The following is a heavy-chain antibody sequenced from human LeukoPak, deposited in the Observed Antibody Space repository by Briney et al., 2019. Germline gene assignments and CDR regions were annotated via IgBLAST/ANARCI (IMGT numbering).Heavy chain of an antibody. CDR1: GYTFTGYY. CDR3: VGYCSSTSCRGVFDY. V-gene: IGHV1-2*02. J-gene: IGHJ4*02. Sequence: ASVKVSCEASGYTFTGYYMHWVRQAPGQGLEWMGWINPNSGGTNYAQKFQGRVTMTRDTSISTAYMELSRLRSDDTAVYYCVGYCSSTSCRGVFDYWGQGTLVTVSS. D-gene: IGHD2-2*01. CDR2: INPNSGGT.